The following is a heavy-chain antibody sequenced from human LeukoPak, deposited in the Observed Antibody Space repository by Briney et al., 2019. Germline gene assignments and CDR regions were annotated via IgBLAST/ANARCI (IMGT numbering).Heavy chain of an antibody. J-gene: IGHJ4*02. D-gene: IGHD2-2*01. V-gene: IGHV1-2*02. CDR3: TRGAGTSWFDY. CDR2: MNPNSGVT. Sequence: GASVKVSCKPSGYTFTVNYLHWVPQAPGQGLEWVGWMNPNSGVTVYAQNFQGRVTMIRDTSISTAYMELSSLTSDDTAVYYCTRGAGTSWFDYWGQGSLVTVSS. CDR1: GYTFTVNY.